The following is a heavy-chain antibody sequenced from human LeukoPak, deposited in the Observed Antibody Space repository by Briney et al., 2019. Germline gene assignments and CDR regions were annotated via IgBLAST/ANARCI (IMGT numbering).Heavy chain of an antibody. CDR1: GFRFSGFV. V-gene: IGHV3-30*03. Sequence: GGSLRLSCAASGFRFSGFVMHWVRQAPGKGLEWVALISHDETNKYYGDSVRGRFTISRDNSRNTLFLQMNSLGGDDTAVYYCVRDSGGSLFDFWGQGTLVTVSS. J-gene: IGHJ4*02. CDR3: VRDSGGSLFDF. CDR2: ISHDETNK. D-gene: IGHD2-15*01.